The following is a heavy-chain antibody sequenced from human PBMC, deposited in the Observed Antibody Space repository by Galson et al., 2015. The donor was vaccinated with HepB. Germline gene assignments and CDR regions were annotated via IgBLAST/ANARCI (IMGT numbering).Heavy chain of an antibody. Sequence: SVKVSCKASGFTFTSSAMQWVRQARGQRLEWIGWIVVGSGNTNYAQKFQERVTMTRDTSISTAYMELSRLRSDDTAVYYCAREHAHITGWIDYWGQGTLVTVSS. J-gene: IGHJ4*02. CDR1: GFTFTSSA. V-gene: IGHV1-58*02. CDR3: AREHAHITGWIDY. CDR2: IVVGSGNT. D-gene: IGHD1-14*01.